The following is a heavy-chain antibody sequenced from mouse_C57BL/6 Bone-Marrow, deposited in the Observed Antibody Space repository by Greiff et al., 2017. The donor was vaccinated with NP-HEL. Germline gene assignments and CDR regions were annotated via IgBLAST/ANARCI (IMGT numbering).Heavy chain of an antibody. CDR1: GYTFTSYG. J-gene: IGHJ2*01. Sequence: QVQLQQSGAELARPGASVKLSCKASGYTFTSYGISWVKQRTGQGLEWIGEIYPRSGNTYYNEKFKGKATLTAAKSSSTAYMELRSLTSEDSAVYFCARGNDYDEEKNYYDYWGQGTTLTVSS. CDR2: IYPRSGNT. CDR3: ARGNDYDEEKNYYDY. D-gene: IGHD2-4*01. V-gene: IGHV1-81*01.